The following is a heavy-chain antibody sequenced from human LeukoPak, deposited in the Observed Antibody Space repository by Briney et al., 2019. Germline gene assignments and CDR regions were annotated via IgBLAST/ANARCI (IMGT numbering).Heavy chain of an antibody. Sequence: GGSLRLSCAASGFTFSDYYMSWIRQAPGKGLEWVSCISSSSSYTNCADSVKGRFTISRDNDKNSLYLQINSLRAEDTAIYYCARGARYCSGGTCTDYWGQGTLVTVSS. J-gene: IGHJ4*02. V-gene: IGHV3-11*05. CDR2: ISSSSSYT. CDR3: ARGARYCSGGTCTDY. CDR1: GFTFSDYY. D-gene: IGHD2-15*01.